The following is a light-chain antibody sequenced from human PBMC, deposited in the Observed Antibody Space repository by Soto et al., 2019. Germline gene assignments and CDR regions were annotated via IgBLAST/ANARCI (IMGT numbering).Light chain of an antibody. Sequence: QSVLTQPASVSGSPGQSITISCTGTSSDVGAYNLVSWYQQYPGKAPRLIIYEVSKRPSGISNRFSGSKSANTGSLTISGLRAEDEADYYCSSYTSTSTHVVFGGGTKLTVL. V-gene: IGLV2-14*02. CDR3: SSYTSTSTHVV. J-gene: IGLJ2*01. CDR1: SSDVGAYNL. CDR2: EVS.